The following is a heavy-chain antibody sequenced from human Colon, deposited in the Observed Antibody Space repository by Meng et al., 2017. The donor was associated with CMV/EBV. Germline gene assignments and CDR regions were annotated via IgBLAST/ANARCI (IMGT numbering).Heavy chain of an antibody. CDR2: VSPGGTA. V-gene: IGHV3-53*01. D-gene: IGHD2-21*02. Sequence: GGSLRLSCAASGFTVTNNYMSWVRQAPGKGLEWVSVVSPGGTAYYADSVKGRFTISRDISSNTVHLQMDSLTAEDTAVYYCARNRLECGGDCYFADSWGQGTLVTVSS. CDR1: GFTVTNNY. J-gene: IGHJ5*02. CDR3: ARNRLECGGDCYFADS.